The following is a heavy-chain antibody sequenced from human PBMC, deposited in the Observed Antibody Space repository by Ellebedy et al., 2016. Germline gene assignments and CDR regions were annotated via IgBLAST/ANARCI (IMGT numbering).Heavy chain of an antibody. D-gene: IGHD2/OR15-2a*01. V-gene: IGHV3-30*03. CDR2: ISSDGIKT. CDR1: GFDFSVYS. J-gene: IGHJ6*02. CDR3: ARERGGGASKAFLDMDV. Sequence: GGSLRLSCAASGFDFSVYSMNWVRLTPGKGLQWVTFISSDGIKTFYIESVRGRFTVSRDNSKDTVFLQMNSLRIEDSGLYYCARERGGGASKAFLDMDVWGQGTTVVVSS.